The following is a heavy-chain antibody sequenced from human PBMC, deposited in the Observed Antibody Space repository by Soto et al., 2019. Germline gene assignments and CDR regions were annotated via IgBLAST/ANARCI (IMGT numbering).Heavy chain of an antibody. J-gene: IGHJ5*02. Sequence: ASVKVSCKASGYTLTNYGMQWVRQAPGQGLEWMGWINAGNGDTKYSQKFQGRVTITRDTSANTAYMEVSSLRLEDTAVYYCGLTLVGARLYWFDPWGQGTLVTVSS. CDR2: INAGNGDT. CDR3: GLTLVGARLYWFDP. CDR1: GYTLTNYG. V-gene: IGHV1-3*01. D-gene: IGHD1-26*01.